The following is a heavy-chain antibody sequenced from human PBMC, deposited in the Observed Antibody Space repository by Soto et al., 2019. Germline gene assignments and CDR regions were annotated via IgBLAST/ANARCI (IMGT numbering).Heavy chain of an antibody. J-gene: IGHJ4*02. CDR2: TSYDGTNK. V-gene: IGHV3-30*19. CDR1: GFRFKSYV. D-gene: IGHD3-16*01. Sequence: QVQLVESGGGVVQPGTSLRLSCLASGFRFKSYVMSWVRQPPGKGLEWVALTSYDGTNKYYGDSVTGRFTVSRDNSKNTLHLQMDSLRPEDTALYYCARWGTTGGFDLWGQGNLVSVSS. CDR3: ARWGTTGGFDL.